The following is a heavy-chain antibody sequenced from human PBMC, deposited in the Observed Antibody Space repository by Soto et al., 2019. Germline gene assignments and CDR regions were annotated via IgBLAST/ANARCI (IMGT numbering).Heavy chain of an antibody. V-gene: IGHV1-3*01. D-gene: IGHD2-15*01. CDR3: ARGIATGQLDP. J-gene: IGHJ5*02. Sequence: ASVKVSCKASGYTFTRYTMNWVRQAPGQRLEWMGWINPDNGNTKSSQKFQDRVIITRDTSASTTYMDLSSLRPEDTAVYYCARGIATGQLDPWGQGTLVTVSS. CDR2: INPDNGNT. CDR1: GYTFTRYT.